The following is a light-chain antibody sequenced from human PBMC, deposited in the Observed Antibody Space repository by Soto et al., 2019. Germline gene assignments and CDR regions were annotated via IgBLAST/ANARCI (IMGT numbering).Light chain of an antibody. J-gene: IGKJ2*01. Sequence: DIVMTQSPLSLPVTPAEPASISCRSSQSLLHSNGYNFLDWYLQKPGQSPQLLIYLGSNRASGVPDRFSGSGSGTASTLKISKVEAEDVGVYYCMQALQTPPMYTFGQGTKLEI. CDR3: MQALQTPPMYT. V-gene: IGKV2-28*01. CDR2: LGS. CDR1: QSLLHSNGYNF.